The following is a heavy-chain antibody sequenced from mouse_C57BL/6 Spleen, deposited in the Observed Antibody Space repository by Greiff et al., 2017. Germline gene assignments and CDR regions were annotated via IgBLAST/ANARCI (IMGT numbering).Heavy chain of an antibody. CDR2: IYPGAGDT. Sequence: VQLQQSGAELVKPGASVKISCKASGYAFSSYWMNWVKQRPGKGLEWIGHIYPGAGDTTYNGKFKGKATLTADKSSSTAYMQLSSLTSEDSAVDDCARGGRQLRLIFADWGQGTLVTVAA. D-gene: IGHD3-2*02. J-gene: IGHJ3*01. CDR3: ARGGRQLRLIFAD. CDR1: GYAFSSYW. V-gene: IGHV1-80*01.